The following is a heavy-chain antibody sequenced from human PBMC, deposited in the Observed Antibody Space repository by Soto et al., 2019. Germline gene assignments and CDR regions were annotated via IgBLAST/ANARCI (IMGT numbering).Heavy chain of an antibody. J-gene: IGHJ4*02. CDR3: ARGVATTTPFDY. Sequence: QVQLQQWGAGLLKPSETLSLTCAVYGGSFSGYCWSWIRQPPGKGLEWIGEINHSGSTNYNPSLKSRVTISVDTSKNQFSLKLSSVTAADTAVYYCARGVATTTPFDYWGQGTLVTVSS. D-gene: IGHD5-12*01. V-gene: IGHV4-34*01. CDR2: INHSGST. CDR1: GGSFSGYC.